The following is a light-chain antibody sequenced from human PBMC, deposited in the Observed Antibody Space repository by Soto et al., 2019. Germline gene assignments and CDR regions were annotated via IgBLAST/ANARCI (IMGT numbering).Light chain of an antibody. CDR1: SSDVGGYNY. Sequence: QAVVTQPASVSGSPGQSITISCTGTSSDVGGYNYVSWYQQHPGKAPKLMIYEVSNRPSGVSNRFSGSKSGNTASLTISGLQTEDEADYYCSSYTSRNTLVVFGGGTKLTVL. J-gene: IGLJ2*01. CDR3: SSYTSRNTLVV. V-gene: IGLV2-14*01. CDR2: EVS.